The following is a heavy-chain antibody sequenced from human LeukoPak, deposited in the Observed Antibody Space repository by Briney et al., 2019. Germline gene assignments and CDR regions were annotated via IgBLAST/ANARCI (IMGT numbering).Heavy chain of an antibody. CDR2: ITRSSTTI. J-gene: IGHJ4*02. Sequence: GGSLRLSCAASGFNFSIYSMNWVRQAPGKGLEWVSYITRSSTTIYYADSVKGRFTISRDNAKNSLYLQMNSLRAEDTAVYYCASGVAGAEHDYWGQGTLVTVSS. D-gene: IGHD1-26*01. CDR3: ASGVAGAEHDY. V-gene: IGHV3-48*01. CDR1: GFNFSIYS.